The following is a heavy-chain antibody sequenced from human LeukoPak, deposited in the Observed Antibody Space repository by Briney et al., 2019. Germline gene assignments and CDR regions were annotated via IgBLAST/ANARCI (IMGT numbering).Heavy chain of an antibody. CDR1: GFTFSSYA. CDR3: AKDPSKPFDWSPIFDY. V-gene: IGHV3-23*01. D-gene: IGHD3-9*01. Sequence: PGGSLRLSCAASGFTFSSYAMSWVRQAPGKGLEWVSAISGSGGSTYYADSVKGRFTISRDNSKNTLYLQMNSLRAEDTAVYYCAKDPSKPFDWSPIFDYWGQGTLVTVSS. CDR2: ISGSGGST. J-gene: IGHJ4*02.